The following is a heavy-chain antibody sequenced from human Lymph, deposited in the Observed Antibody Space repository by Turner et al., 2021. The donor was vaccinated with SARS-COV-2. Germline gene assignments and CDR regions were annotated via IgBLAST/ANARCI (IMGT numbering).Heavy chain of an antibody. V-gene: IGHV3-23*01. CDR2: ISGSGTRT. J-gene: IGHJ4*02. CDR1: GFTLSNSD. Sequence: EVQLLESGGDLVQPGGSLRLSCADSGFTLSNSDMSWVRHDPGKGVKWVSAISGSGTRTYYADSLKGRFTITRDNSKNTLFLQMNSLRADDTAIYYCAKSPLGEDYFDYWGQGTLVTVSS. CDR3: AKSPLGEDYFDY. D-gene: IGHD3-16*01.